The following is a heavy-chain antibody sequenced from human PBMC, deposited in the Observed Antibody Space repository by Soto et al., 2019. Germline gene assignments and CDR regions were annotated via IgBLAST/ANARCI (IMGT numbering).Heavy chain of an antibody. V-gene: IGHV4-59*01. CDR3: ARYAYGSDYYFDY. Sequence: SETLSLTCTVSGGSIKSYYWSWSRQPPWKGLEWIGSIYYSGSTNSSPSLKSRVTMSVDTSKNQFSLKLSAVIAADTAMYYCARYAYGSDYYFDYWGQGTLVTVSS. CDR1: GGSIKSYY. D-gene: IGHD3-10*01. J-gene: IGHJ4*02. CDR2: IYYSGST.